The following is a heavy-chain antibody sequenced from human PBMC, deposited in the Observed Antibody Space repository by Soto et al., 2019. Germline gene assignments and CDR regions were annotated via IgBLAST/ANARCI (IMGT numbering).Heavy chain of an antibody. CDR1: GYTFTNYA. CDR2: INAGNGNT. Sequence: QIQLVQSGAEVKKPGASVKDSCKASGYTFTNYAMHWVRQAPGQRLERMGWINAGNGNTKYSQKFQGRVTITRDTSAFTAYMELSSLRYEDTAVYYCSRLGILYCYFDLWGRGTLVTVS. CDR3: SRLGILYCYFDL. D-gene: IGHD1-26*01. V-gene: IGHV1-3*01. J-gene: IGHJ2*01.